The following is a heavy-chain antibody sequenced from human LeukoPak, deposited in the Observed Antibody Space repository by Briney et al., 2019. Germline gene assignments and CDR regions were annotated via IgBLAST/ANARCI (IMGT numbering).Heavy chain of an antibody. V-gene: IGHV4-34*01. CDR3: ARGRYSYGTYYFDY. CDR2: INHSGST. J-gene: IGHJ4*02. CDR1: GGSFSGYY. D-gene: IGHD5-18*01. Sequence: SDTLSLTCAVYGGSFSGYYWSWVRQPQGKGLEWIGEINHSGSTNYNPSLKSRVTISVDTSKNQFSLKLSSVTAADTAVYYCARGRYSYGTYYFDYWGQGTLVTVPS.